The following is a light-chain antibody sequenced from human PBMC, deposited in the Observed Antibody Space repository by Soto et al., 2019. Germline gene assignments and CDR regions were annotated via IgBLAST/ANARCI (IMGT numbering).Light chain of an antibody. CDR3: NSYTSPATDV. V-gene: IGLV2-14*03. Sequence: QSVLTQPASVSGSPGQSITISCTGSSSDVGAYNRVSWYQQHPGKAPKLIIYGVSNRPSGISDRFSGSKSGSTASLTISALQPEDEADYYCNSYTSPATDVFGTGTKLTVL. J-gene: IGLJ1*01. CDR1: SSDVGAYNR. CDR2: GVS.